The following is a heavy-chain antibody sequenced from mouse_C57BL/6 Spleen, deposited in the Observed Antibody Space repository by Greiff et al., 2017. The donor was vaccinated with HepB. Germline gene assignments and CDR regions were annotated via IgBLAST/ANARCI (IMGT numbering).Heavy chain of an antibody. CDR2: IDPEDGDT. V-gene: IGHV14-1*01. CDR1: GFNIKDYY. J-gene: IGHJ4*01. D-gene: IGHD1-1*01. Sequence: EVQLQESGAELVRPGASVKLSCTASGFNIKDYYMHWVKQRPEQGLEWIGRIDPEDGDTEYAPKFQGKATMTADTSSNTAYLQLSSLTSEDTAVYYCTNYYGNSYYAMDYWGQGTSVTVSS. CDR3: TNYYGNSYYAMDY.